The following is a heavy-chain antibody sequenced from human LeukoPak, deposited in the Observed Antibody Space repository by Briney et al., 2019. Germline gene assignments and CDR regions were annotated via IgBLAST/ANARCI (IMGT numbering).Heavy chain of an antibody. J-gene: IGHJ6*02. CDR3: ARVTLFAAPMVRGVIINYYGMDV. CDR1: GGSISSSSYY. V-gene: IGHV4-39*07. Sequence: SETLSLTCTVSGGSISSSSYYWGWIRQPPGKGLEWIGSIYYSGSTYYNPSLKSRVTISVDTSKNQFSLKLSSVTAADTAVYYCARVTLFAAPMVRGVIINYYGMDVWGQGTTVTVSS. CDR2: IYYSGST. D-gene: IGHD3-10*01.